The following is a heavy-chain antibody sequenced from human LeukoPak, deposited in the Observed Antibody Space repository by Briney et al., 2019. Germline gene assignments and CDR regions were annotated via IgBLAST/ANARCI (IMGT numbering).Heavy chain of an antibody. CDR2: IYHSGST. CDR1: GGSISSGTYY. Sequence: SETLSLTCTVSGGSISSGTYYWGWIRQSPGKGLEWIGSIYHSGSTYYNPSFKSRVTMSVDTSKNQFSLKLSSLTAADTAVYYCARDRKYYYHMDVWGKGTTVTVSS. V-gene: IGHV4-39*07. CDR3: ARDRKYYYHMDV. J-gene: IGHJ6*03.